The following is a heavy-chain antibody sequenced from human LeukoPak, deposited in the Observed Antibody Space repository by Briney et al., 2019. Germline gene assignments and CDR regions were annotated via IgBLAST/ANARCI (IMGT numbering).Heavy chain of an antibody. CDR1: YW. D-gene: IGHD3-10*01. J-gene: IGHJ4*02. CDR3: ARRDYYGSGSYYFDY. Sequence: YWSWIRQHPGKGLEWMGIIYPGDSDTRYSPSFQGQVTISADKSISTAYLQWSSLKASDTAIYYCARRDYYGSGSYYFDYWGQGTLVTVSS. V-gene: IGHV5-51*01. CDR2: IYPGDSDT.